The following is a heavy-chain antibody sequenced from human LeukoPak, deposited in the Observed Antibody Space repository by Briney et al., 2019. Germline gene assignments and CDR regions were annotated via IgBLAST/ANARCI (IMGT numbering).Heavy chain of an antibody. CDR3: AREEYGDYVFFYY. D-gene: IGHD4-17*01. V-gene: IGHV3-48*03. J-gene: IGHJ4*02. Sequence: GGSLRLSCAASGFTFSGYEMNWVRRAPGKGLEWVSYISSSGSTIYYADSVKGRFTISRDNAKNSLYLQMNSLRAEDTAVYYCAREEYGDYVFFYYWGQGTLVTVSS. CDR1: GFTFSGYE. CDR2: ISSSGSTI.